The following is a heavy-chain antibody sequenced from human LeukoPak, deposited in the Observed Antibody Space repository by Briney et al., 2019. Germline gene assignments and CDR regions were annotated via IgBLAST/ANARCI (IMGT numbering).Heavy chain of an antibody. CDR3: ARDRWNDAFDI. Sequence: ASVKVSCKASGYTVTGYHMHWVRQAPGQGLEWMGWINPNSGGTNYAQKLQGRVTMTTDTSTSTAYMELRSLRSDDTAVYYCARDRWNDAFDIWGQGTMVTVSS. J-gene: IGHJ3*02. CDR2: INPNSGGT. D-gene: IGHD4-23*01. CDR1: GYTVTGYH. V-gene: IGHV1-2*02.